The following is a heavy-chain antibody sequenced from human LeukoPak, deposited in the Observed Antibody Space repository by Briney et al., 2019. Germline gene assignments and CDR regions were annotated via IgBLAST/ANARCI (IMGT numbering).Heavy chain of an antibody. CDR1: GYTLTELS. CDR2: FDPEDGET. J-gene: IGHJ4*02. CDR3: ATDLGRSGYYPWRLDY. Sequence: GASVKVSCKVSGYTLTELSMHWVRQAPGKGLEWMGGFDPEDGETIYAQKFQGRVTMTEDTSTDTAYMELSSLRSEDTAVYYCATDLGRSGYYPWRLDYWGQGTLVTVSS. V-gene: IGHV1-24*01. D-gene: IGHD3-22*01.